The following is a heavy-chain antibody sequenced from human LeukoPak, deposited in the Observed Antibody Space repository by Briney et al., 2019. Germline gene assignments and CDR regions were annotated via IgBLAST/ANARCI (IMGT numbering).Heavy chain of an antibody. D-gene: IGHD2-8*02. V-gene: IGHV3-23*01. CDR2: ISGSGSGT. CDR1: GFTVGSYA. J-gene: IGHJ4*02. Sequence: GGSLRLSCAASGFTVGSYAMSWVRQAPGKGLEWVSAISGSGSGTYYADSVKGRFTISRDNSKNTLSLQMNGLRAEDTAVYYCAKEVVSGGEFDYWGQGTLVTVSS. CDR3: AKEVVSGGEFDY.